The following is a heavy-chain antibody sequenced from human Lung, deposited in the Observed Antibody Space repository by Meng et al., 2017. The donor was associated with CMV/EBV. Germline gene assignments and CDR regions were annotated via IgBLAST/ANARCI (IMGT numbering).Heavy chain of an antibody. J-gene: IGHJ3*01. CDR3: AKGGGRYYDDAVDV. CDR2: IHNDVI. Sequence: ETLSLTCAASGFTFSTYAMSWVRQAPGKGLEWVSLIHNDVIHYADSVKGRFTISRDNSKNSLYLQMNSLRAEDTALYYCAKGGGRYYDDAVDVWGQGTMVTVSS. D-gene: IGHD2/OR15-2a*01. CDR1: GFTFSTYA. V-gene: IGHV3-23*03.